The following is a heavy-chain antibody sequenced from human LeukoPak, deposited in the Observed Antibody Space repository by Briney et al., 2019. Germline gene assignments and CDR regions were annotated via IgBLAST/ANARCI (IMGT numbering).Heavy chain of an antibody. CDR3: ARAKPATPASNLIFDY. CDR2: ISSSSSYI. J-gene: IGHJ4*02. D-gene: IGHD2-2*01. V-gene: IGHV3-21*01. CDR1: GFTFSSYS. Sequence: NPGGSLRLSCAASGFTFSSYSMNWVRQAPGKGLEWVSSISSSSSYIYYADSVKGRFTISRDNAKNSLYLQMNSLRAEDTAVYYCARAKPATPASNLIFDYWGQGTLVTVSS.